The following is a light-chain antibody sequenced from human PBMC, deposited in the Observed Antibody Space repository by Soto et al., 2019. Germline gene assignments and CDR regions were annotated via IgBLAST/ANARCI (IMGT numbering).Light chain of an antibody. CDR2: KAS. CDR1: QSISSW. CDR3: QQYNSYWWT. Sequence: IQMTQSPSTLSACVGDRVTITCRASQSISSWLAWYQQKPGKAPKLLIYKASSLESGVPSRFSGSGSGTEFTLTISSLQPDDFATYYCQQYNSYWWTFGQGTKVDIK. V-gene: IGKV1-5*03. J-gene: IGKJ1*01.